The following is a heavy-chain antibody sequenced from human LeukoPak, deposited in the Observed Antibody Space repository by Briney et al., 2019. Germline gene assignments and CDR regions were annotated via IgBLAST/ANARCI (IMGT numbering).Heavy chain of an antibody. CDR2: IIPILGIA. Sequence: RASVKVSCKASGGTFSSYAISWVRQAPGQGLEWMGRIIPILGIANYAQKFQGRVTMTRDTSTSTVYMELSSLRSEDTAVYYCARDLRGYSYGNFDYWGQGTLVTVSS. J-gene: IGHJ4*02. V-gene: IGHV1-69*04. CDR3: ARDLRGYSYGNFDY. D-gene: IGHD5-18*01. CDR1: GGTFSSYA.